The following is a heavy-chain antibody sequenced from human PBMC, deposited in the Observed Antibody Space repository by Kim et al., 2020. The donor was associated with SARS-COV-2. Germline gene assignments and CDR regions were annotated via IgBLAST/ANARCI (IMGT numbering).Heavy chain of an antibody. D-gene: IGHD3-3*01. CDR1: GFVFNSYW. CDR2: IRTDGSNP. V-gene: IGHV3-74*03. J-gene: IGHJ1*01. CDR3: ARRDRMGYFLVY. Sequence: GGSLRLSCATSGFVFNSYWMHWVRQAPGKGPVWVSRIRTDGSNPTYADDVKGRFTISRDNANSTLYLNMNSLRAEDTAVYFCARRDRMGYFLVYWGQGTLVTVS.